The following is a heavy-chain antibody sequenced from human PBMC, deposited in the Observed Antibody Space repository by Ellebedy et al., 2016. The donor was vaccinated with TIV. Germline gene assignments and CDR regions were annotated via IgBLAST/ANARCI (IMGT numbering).Heavy chain of an antibody. CDR3: ASSPRGVYGDYVYFDY. Sequence: SETLSLTCTVSGGSVSSGSYYWSWIRQPPGKGLEWIGYIYYSGSTSYNPSLKSRVTISVDTSKNQFSFSLKLSSVTAADTAVYYCASSPRGVYGDYVYFDYWGQGTLVTVSS. J-gene: IGHJ4*02. CDR2: IYYSGST. CDR1: GGSVSSGSYY. V-gene: IGHV4-61*01. D-gene: IGHD4-17*01.